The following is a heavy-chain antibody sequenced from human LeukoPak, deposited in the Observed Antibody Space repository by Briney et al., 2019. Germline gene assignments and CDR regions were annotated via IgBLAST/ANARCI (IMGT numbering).Heavy chain of an antibody. V-gene: IGHV3-30*18. CDR2: ISYDGSNK. D-gene: IGHD1-26*01. J-gene: IGHJ4*02. CDR1: GCTFSSYG. CDR3: AKDSEDRGFDY. Sequence: GGSLRLSCAASGCTFSSYGMHWVRQAPGKGLEWVAVISYDGSNKYYADSVKGRFTISRDNSKNTLYLQMNSLRAEDTAVYYCAKDSEDRGFDYWGQGTLVTVSS.